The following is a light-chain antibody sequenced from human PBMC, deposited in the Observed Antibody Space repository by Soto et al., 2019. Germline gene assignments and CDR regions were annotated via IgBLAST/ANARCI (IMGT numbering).Light chain of an antibody. V-gene: IGLV1-51*01. CDR2: DNN. CDR3: GTWDSSLSVVV. J-gene: IGLJ2*01. Sequence: QSVLTQPPSVSAAPGQKVTISCSGGSSNIGNNYVSWYQQVAGTTPKLLIFDNNKRPSGIPDRFSGSKSGTSATLGITGLQTGDEADYYCGTWDSSLSVVVFGGGTKLTVL. CDR1: SSNIGNNY.